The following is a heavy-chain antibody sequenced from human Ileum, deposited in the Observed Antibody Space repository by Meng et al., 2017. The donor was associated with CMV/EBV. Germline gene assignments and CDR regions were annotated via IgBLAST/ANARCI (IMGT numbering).Heavy chain of an antibody. J-gene: IGHJ4*02. Sequence: GESLKISCAASGFTFSNYSMNWVRQTPGKGLEWVSYISGSSATIYYADSVKGRFTISRDNTKNSLYLQMNSLRTEDTALYYCAKGGGYSGYDYFDYWGQGTLVTVSS. CDR1: GFTFSNYS. V-gene: IGHV3-48*04. CDR2: ISGSSATI. D-gene: IGHD5-12*01. CDR3: AKGGGYSGYDYFDY.